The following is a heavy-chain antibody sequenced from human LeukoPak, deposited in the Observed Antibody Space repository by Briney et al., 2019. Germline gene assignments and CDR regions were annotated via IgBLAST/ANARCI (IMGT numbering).Heavy chain of an antibody. Sequence: GGSLRLSCAASGFTFSDYGIHWVRQAPRKGLDWVAFIRYDGSSKYYADSVKGRFTISRDNSKNTLFLQMNSLRVEDTAVYYCAKELGWLVGPFDIWGQGIMVTVSS. CDR1: GFTFSDYG. CDR2: IRYDGSSK. V-gene: IGHV3-30*02. J-gene: IGHJ3*02. D-gene: IGHD6-19*01. CDR3: AKELGWLVGPFDI.